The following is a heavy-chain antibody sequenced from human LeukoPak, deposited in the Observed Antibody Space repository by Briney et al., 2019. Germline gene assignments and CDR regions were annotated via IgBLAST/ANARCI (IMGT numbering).Heavy chain of an antibody. CDR3: ARHYSSSWYKGSDAFDI. Sequence: ASVKVSCKASGYTFTGYYMHWVRQAPGQGLEWMGWINPNSGGTNYAQKFQGRVTMTRDTSISTAYMELSRLRSDDTAVYYFARHYSSSWYKGSDAFDIWGQGTMVTVSS. CDR2: INPNSGGT. J-gene: IGHJ3*02. V-gene: IGHV1-2*02. CDR1: GYTFTGYY. D-gene: IGHD6-13*01.